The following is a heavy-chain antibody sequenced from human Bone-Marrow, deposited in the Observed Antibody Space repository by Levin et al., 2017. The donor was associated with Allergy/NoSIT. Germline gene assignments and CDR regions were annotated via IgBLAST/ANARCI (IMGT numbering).Heavy chain of an antibody. CDR2: ISSSSSTI. J-gene: IGHJ4*02. D-gene: IGHD2-8*01. CDR1: GFTFSSYS. V-gene: IGHV3-48*01. CDR3: ARELRRCTNGVCYEESPYFDY. Sequence: GESLKISCAASGFTFSSYSMNWVRQAPGKGLEWVSYISSSSSTIYYADSVKGRFTISRDNAKNSLYLQMNSLRAEDTAVYYCARELRRCTNGVCYEESPYFDYWGQGTLVTVSS.